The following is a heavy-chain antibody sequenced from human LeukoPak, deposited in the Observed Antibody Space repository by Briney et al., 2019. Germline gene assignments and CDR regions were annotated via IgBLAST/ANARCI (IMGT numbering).Heavy chain of an antibody. J-gene: IGHJ4*02. Sequence: SVKVSCKASGGTFSSYAISWVRQAPGQGLEWMGRIIPIFGTANYAQKFQGRVTITTDESTSTAYMELSSLRSEDTAVYYCARGRGGWDGVHDYWGQGTLVTVSS. CDR2: IIPIFGTA. V-gene: IGHV1-69*05. CDR1: GGTFSSYA. CDR3: ARGRGGWDGVHDY. D-gene: IGHD6-19*01.